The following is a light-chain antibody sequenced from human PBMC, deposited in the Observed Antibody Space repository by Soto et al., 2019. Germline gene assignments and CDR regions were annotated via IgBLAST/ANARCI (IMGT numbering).Light chain of an antibody. Sequence: QSALTQPPSASGSPGQSVTLSCTGTSSDVGVYNSVSWYQQHPAQAPKLMIYDVSKRPSGVPDRFSGSKSGNTASLTVSGLQAEDDADYYCSSYAGTHIVFGTGTKVTLL. CDR2: DVS. CDR1: SSDVGVYNS. J-gene: IGLJ1*01. V-gene: IGLV2-8*01. CDR3: SSYAGTHIV.